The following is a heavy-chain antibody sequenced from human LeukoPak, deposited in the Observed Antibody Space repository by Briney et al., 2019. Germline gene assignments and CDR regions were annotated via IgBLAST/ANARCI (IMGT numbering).Heavy chain of an antibody. CDR3: GGYHY. D-gene: IGHD6-13*01. Sequence: GGSLRLSCAASGFTFSSYDMHWVRQAPGKGLEWVAVISYDGTNKYCADSVKGRFTISRDNSKNTLYLQMNSLRAEDTAVYYCGGYHYWGQGTLVTVSS. CDR2: ISYDGTNK. J-gene: IGHJ4*02. V-gene: IGHV3-30*03. CDR1: GFTFSSYD.